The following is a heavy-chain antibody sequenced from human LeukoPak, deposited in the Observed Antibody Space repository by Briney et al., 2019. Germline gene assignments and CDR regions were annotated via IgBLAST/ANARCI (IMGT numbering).Heavy chain of an antibody. J-gene: IGHJ4*02. CDR3: ARVRNYDSSGYYYFDY. CDR2: INWNGGST. Sequence: GGSLRLSCAASGFTFSNYGMSWVRQAPGKGLEWVSGINWNGGSTGYADSVKGRFTISRDNAKNSLYLQMNSLRAEDTALYYCARVRNYDSSGYYYFDYWGQGTLVTVSS. V-gene: IGHV3-20*04. CDR1: GFTFSNYG. D-gene: IGHD3-22*01.